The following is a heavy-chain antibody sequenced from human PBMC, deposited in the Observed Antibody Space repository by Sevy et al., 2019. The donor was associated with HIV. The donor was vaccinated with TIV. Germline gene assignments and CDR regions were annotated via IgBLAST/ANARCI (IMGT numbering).Heavy chain of an antibody. V-gene: IGHV1-2*02. D-gene: IGHD2-2*01. CDR1: GYTFTGYY. Sequence: ASVKVSCKASGYTFTGYYMHWVRQAPGQGLEWMGWINPNSGGTNYAQKFQGRVTMTRDTSISTAYMELSRLGSDDTAVYYCAIIGYCSSTSCSPYYYYGMDVWGQGTTVTVSS. CDR3: AIIGYCSSTSCSPYYYYGMDV. J-gene: IGHJ6*02. CDR2: INPNSGGT.